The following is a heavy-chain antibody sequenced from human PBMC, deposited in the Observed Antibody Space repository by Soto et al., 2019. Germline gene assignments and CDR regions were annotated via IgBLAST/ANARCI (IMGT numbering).Heavy chain of an antibody. J-gene: IGHJ6*02. V-gene: IGHV4-34*01. CDR2: INHSGST. D-gene: IGHD3-3*01. Sequence: LPETLSLTCAVYGGSFSGYYWSWIRQPPGKGLEWIGEINHSGSTNYNPSLKSRVTISVDTSKNQFSLKLSSVTAADTAVYYCARGVRFLKYYGMDVWGQGTTVTVSS. CDR3: ARGVRFLKYYGMDV. CDR1: GGSFSGYY.